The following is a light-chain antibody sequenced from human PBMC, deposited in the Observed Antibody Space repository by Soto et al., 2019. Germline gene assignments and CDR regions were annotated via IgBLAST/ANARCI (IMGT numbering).Light chain of an antibody. CDR3: SSYAGSNNLV. CDR2: EVS. J-gene: IGLJ1*01. Sequence: QSALTKPPSASGSPGQSFTISCTGTISDVGGYNYVSWYQQHPGKAPKLMIYEVSKRPSGVPDRFSGSKSGNTASLTVSGIQAEDEADYYCSSYAGSNNLVFGTGTKVTVL. CDR1: ISDVGGYNY. V-gene: IGLV2-8*01.